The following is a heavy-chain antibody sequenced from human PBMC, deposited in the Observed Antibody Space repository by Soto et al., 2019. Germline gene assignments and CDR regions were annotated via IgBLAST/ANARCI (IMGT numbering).Heavy chain of an antibody. D-gene: IGHD6-13*01. CDR2: IYYSGST. Sequence: QVQLQESGPGLVKPSETLSLTCTVSGGSISSYYWSWILHPPGKVLEWIGYIYYSGSTNYDPSLKHRVTISVDTSMISSSLKLSPVPAADTAVYYCARNIPGIAPAGEVPGEFDYWGQGTMVTASS. V-gene: IGHV4-59*08. CDR3: ARNIPGIAPAGEVPGEFDY. J-gene: IGHJ4*02. CDR1: GGSISSYY.